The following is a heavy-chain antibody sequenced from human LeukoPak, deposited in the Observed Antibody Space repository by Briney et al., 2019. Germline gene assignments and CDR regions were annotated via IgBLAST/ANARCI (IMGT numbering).Heavy chain of an antibody. J-gene: IGHJ4*02. V-gene: IGHV3-15*01. Sequence: PGGSLRLSCAGSGFTFSIALMNWVRQAPGKGLEWVGRIKSEPNGGTTDYAAPVKGRFSISRDDSRNTVYLQINSLETEDTAVYYCSTGGYYFDYWGLGTLVTVSS. CDR1: GFTFSIAL. CDR2: IKSEPNGGTT. CDR3: STGGYYFDY.